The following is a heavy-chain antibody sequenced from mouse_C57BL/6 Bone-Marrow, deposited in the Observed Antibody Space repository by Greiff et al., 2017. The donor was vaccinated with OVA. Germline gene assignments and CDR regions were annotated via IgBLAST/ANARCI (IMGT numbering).Heavy chain of an antibody. D-gene: IGHD2-1*01. J-gene: IGHJ2*01. CDR3: AREGDGNYDFDY. V-gene: IGHV1-55*01. CDR2: IYPGSGST. CDR1: GYTFTSYW. Sequence: QVQLQQPGAELVKPGASVKMSCKASGYTFTSYWITWVKQRPGQGLEWIGDIYPGSGSTNYNEKFKSKATLTVDTSSSTAYMQLSSLTSEDSAVYYGAREGDGNYDFDYWGQGTTLTVSS.